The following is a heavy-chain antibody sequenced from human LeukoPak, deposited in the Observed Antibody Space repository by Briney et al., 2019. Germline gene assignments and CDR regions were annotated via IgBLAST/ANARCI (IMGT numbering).Heavy chain of an antibody. CDR3: ARDLGTRGDNWFDP. CDR2: IYTSGST. CDR1: GGSISSYY. D-gene: IGHD3-10*01. Sequence: PSETLSLTCTVSGGSISSYYWSWIRQPAGKGLEWIGRIYTSGSTNHNPSLKSRVTMSVDTSKNQFSLKLSSVTAADTAVYYCARDLGTRGDNWFDPWGQGTLVTVSS. V-gene: IGHV4-4*07. J-gene: IGHJ5*02.